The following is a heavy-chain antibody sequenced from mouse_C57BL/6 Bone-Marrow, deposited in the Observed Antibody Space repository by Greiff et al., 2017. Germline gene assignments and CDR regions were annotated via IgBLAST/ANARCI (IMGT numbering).Heavy chain of an antibody. Sequence: QVQLQQPGAELVKPGASVKLSCKASGYTFTSYWMHWVKQRPGQGLEWIGYINPSSGYTKYNQKFKDKATLTADKSSSTAYMQLSSLTYEDSAVYYCARSNDYWYFDVWGTGTTVTVSS. CDR1: GYTFTSYW. CDR2: INPSSGYT. D-gene: IGHD2-3*01. V-gene: IGHV1-7*01. J-gene: IGHJ1*03. CDR3: ARSNDYWYFDV.